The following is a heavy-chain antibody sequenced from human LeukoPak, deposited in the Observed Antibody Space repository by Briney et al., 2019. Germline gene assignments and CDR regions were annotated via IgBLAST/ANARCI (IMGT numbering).Heavy chain of an antibody. CDR3: TTDGVGVEGATYDN. Sequence: GGSLRLSCAASGFTFINAWMAWVRQAPGKGLEGVGRIKAKAHGGTIEYAAPVKGRFTISRDDSKNTLYLQMNGLKTEDTAVYYCTTDGVGVEGATYDNWGQGTLVSVSS. J-gene: IGHJ4*02. V-gene: IGHV3-15*01. CDR1: GFTFINAW. CDR2: IKAKAHGGTI. D-gene: IGHD1-26*01.